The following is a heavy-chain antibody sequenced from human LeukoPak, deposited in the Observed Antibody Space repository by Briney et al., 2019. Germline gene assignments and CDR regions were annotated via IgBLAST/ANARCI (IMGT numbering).Heavy chain of an antibody. CDR1: GFTFSSYA. CDR2: ISASGGST. CDR3: AKDKIAAAGLGFDY. V-gene: IGHV3-23*01. J-gene: IGHJ4*02. Sequence: VGSLRLSCAASGFTFSSYAMSWVRQAPGKGLEWVSAISASGGSTYSADAVKVRFRISRDNPKNTLYLQMNSLRAEDTAVYYCAKDKIAAAGLGFDYWGQGTLVTVSS. D-gene: IGHD6-13*01.